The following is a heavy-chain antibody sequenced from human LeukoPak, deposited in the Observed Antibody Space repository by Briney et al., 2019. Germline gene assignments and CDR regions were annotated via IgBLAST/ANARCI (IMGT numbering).Heavy chain of an antibody. D-gene: IGHD3-22*01. CDR1: GFTFSNYA. CDR2: ISNDGSNK. CDR3: AKGGVTMIAN. Sequence: PGGSLRLSCAGSGFTFSNYAMHWVRQAPGKGLEWVAVISNDGSNKYYADSVKGRFTISRDNSKNTLYLQMNSLRAEDTAVYYCAKGGVTMIANWGQGTLVTVSS. J-gene: IGHJ4*02. V-gene: IGHV3-30*04.